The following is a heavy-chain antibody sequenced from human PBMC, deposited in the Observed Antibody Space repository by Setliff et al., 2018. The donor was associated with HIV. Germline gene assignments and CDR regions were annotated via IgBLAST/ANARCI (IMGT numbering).Heavy chain of an antibody. CDR1: GGSVISCL. V-gene: IGHV4-59*02. J-gene: IGHJ4*02. Sequence: PSETLSLTCSVSGGSVISCLWHWFRQPPGKGLEWIGYIYYTGITDYNPSLEGRLTISVDTSKNQVSLKLKSVTTADTAVYYCARELYGGNSRPFDYWGQGALVTVSS. D-gene: IGHD1-26*01. CDR2: IYYTGIT. CDR3: ARELYGGNSRPFDY.